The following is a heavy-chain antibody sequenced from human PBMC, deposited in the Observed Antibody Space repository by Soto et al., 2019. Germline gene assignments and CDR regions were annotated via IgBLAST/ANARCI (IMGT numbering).Heavy chain of an antibody. CDR2: MYYSGTA. CDR3: AREYPVHSADFDY. V-gene: IGHV4-59*01. J-gene: IGHJ4*02. CDR1: GASISRYY. D-gene: IGHD1-26*01. Sequence: QVQLQESGPGLVKPSETLSLTCTVSGASISRYYWSWIRQSPGKGLEWIGYMYYSGTANYNPSLRSRITISVDTSKNQFSLNLNSVTAADKAVYYCAREYPVHSADFDYWGQGILVTVSS.